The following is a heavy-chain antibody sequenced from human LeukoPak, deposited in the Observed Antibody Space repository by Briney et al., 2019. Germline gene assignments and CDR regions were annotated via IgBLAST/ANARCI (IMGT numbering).Heavy chain of an antibody. Sequence: GGSLRLSCAVSEFTVYNSYMSWVRQAPGKGLEWVSIIYSGGDTFYVDSVKGRFTISRGKSKNTVYLQMNSLRAEDTAVYYCATRDRNNGVDYWGQGTQVTVSS. J-gene: IGHJ4*02. D-gene: IGHD2-8*01. CDR2: IYSGGDT. CDR1: EFTVYNSY. V-gene: IGHV3-53*01. CDR3: ATRDRNNGVDY.